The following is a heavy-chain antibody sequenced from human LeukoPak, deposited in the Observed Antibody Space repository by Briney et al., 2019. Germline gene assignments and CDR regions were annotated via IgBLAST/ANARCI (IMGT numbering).Heavy chain of an antibody. Sequence: ASVKVSCKASGYTFTSYDINWVRHATGQGLEWMGWMNPNSGNTGYSQKFQGRVTMTRNTSISTAYMELSSLRSEDTAVYYCARAPVVPAASGHYYYYMDVWGKGTTVTVSS. D-gene: IGHD2-2*01. CDR1: GYTFTSYD. CDR3: ARAPVVPAASGHYYYYMDV. V-gene: IGHV1-8*01. CDR2: MNPNSGNT. J-gene: IGHJ6*03.